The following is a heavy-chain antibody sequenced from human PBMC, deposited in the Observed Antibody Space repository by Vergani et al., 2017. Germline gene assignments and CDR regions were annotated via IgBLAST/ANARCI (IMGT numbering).Heavy chain of an antibody. CDR3: ARYMMDLNGVFDL. CDR1: GFTFTDSQ. Sequence: VQLLQSGGGVIQPGGSVRLSCAASGFTFTDSQIHWFRQAPGQGPEWMGWIKPQSGGRNAAAKFQGRVTLTRDTASRSVYLDLSRLTSHDTAVYFCARYMMDLNGVFDLWGRGTLVTVSS. CDR2: IKPQSGGR. J-gene: IGHJ4*03. V-gene: IGHV1-2*02. D-gene: IGHD2-8*01.